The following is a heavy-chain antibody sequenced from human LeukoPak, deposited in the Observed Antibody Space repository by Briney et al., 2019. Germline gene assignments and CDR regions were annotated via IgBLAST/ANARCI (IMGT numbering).Heavy chain of an antibody. D-gene: IGHD3-22*01. CDR2: IYYSGST. CDR1: SGSISSHY. V-gene: IGHV4-59*11. Sequence: KASETLSLTCTVSSGSISSHYWSWIRQPPGKGLEWIGYIYYSGSTDYNPSLKSRVTISVDTSKNQFSLKLSSVTAADTAVYYCARGPHYHDSSGHSPYYYYYMDVWGKGTTVTVSS. J-gene: IGHJ6*03. CDR3: ARGPHYHDSSGHSPYYYYYMDV.